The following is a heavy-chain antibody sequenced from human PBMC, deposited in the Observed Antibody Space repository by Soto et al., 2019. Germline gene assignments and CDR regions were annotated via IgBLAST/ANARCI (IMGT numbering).Heavy chain of an antibody. CDR3: ARGGYYDSSGSRNYHYYGMDV. D-gene: IGHD3-22*01. V-gene: IGHV1-18*01. CDR2: ISPYDDDT. J-gene: IGHJ6*02. Sequence: GASVKVSCKASGYTFSSYGISWVRQAPGQGLEWLEWISPYDDDTKYAQNLQGRVRMTTDTSTRTVYMDLRSLRSDDTAIYYCARGGYYDSSGSRNYHYYGMDVWG. CDR1: GYTFSSYG.